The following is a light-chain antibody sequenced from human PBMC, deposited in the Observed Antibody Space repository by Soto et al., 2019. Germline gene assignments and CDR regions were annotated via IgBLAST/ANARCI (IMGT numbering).Light chain of an antibody. CDR2: AAS. V-gene: IGKV1-9*01. CDR3: QQLSNYPRT. J-gene: IGKJ2*01. Sequence: IQLTQSPSSLSTSVGDRVTITCRASQDINNYLAWYQQKPGKAPQLLIYAASTLQSGVPSRFSGSGSGTEFTLTISSLQPEDIATYYCQQLSNYPRTFGRGTKLEIK. CDR1: QDINNY.